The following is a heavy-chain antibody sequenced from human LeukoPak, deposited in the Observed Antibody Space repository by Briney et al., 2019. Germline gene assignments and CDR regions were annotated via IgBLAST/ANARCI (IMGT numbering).Heavy chain of an antibody. Sequence: ASVKVSCKASGYTFTGYYMHWVRQAPGQGLEWMGWINPGGGSTTYAQKFQGRVTMTRDTSTSTVYMELSSLRSEDTAVYYCARGGFTTMVRGVIITLDAFDIWGQGTMVTVSS. CDR3: ARGGFTTMVRGVIITLDAFDI. D-gene: IGHD3-10*01. CDR1: GYTFTGYY. V-gene: IGHV1-46*01. J-gene: IGHJ3*02. CDR2: INPGGGST.